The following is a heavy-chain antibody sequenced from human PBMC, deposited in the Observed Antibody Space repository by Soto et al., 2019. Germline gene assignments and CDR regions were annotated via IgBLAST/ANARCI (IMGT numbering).Heavy chain of an antibody. Sequence: SETLSLTCAVYGGSFSGYYWSWIRQPPGKGLEWIGEINHSGSTHYNPSLKSRVTISVDTSKNQVSLKLSSVTAADTAVYYCASRYCSSTSCYGYYYYYMDVWGKGTTVTVSS. D-gene: IGHD2-2*01. V-gene: IGHV4-34*01. CDR2: INHSGST. J-gene: IGHJ6*03. CDR1: GGSFSGYY. CDR3: ASRYCSSTSCYGYYYYYMDV.